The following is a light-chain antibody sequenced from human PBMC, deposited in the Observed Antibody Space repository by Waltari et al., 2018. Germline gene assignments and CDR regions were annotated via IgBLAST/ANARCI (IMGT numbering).Light chain of an antibody. V-gene: IGKV3-15*01. Sequence: EIVMTQSPATLSVSPGERATLAGRASQSVSSNLAWYQQKPGQAPRLLIYGASTRATGFPARFSGSGSGTAFPLPISSMQSEDFAVYYCPQYNNWPPWTFGQGTKVEIK. CDR1: QSVSSN. CDR3: PQYNNWPPWT. J-gene: IGKJ1*01. CDR2: GAS.